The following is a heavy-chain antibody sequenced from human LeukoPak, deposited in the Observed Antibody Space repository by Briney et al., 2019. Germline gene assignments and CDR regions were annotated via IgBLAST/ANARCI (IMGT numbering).Heavy chain of an antibody. CDR2: ISSSGSTI. Sequence: PGGSLRLSCAASGFTFSDYYMSWIRQAPGKGLEWVSYISSSGSTIYYADSVKGRFAISRDNAKNSLYLQMNSLRAEDTAVYYCAREMEGYCSGGSCYLYYYDYWGQGTLVTVSS. J-gene: IGHJ4*02. CDR1: GFTFSDYY. D-gene: IGHD2-15*01. CDR3: AREMEGYCSGGSCYLYYYDY. V-gene: IGHV3-11*01.